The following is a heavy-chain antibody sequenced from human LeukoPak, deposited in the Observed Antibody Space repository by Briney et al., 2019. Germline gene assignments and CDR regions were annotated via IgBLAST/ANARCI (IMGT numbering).Heavy chain of an antibody. J-gene: IGHJ4*02. D-gene: IGHD3-10*01. CDR2: IKQDGSEK. Sequence: GGSLRLSCAASGFTFSTYCMSWVRQAPGKGLEWVAYIKQDGSEKYYVDSVKGRFTISRDNAKNSLYLQINSLRAEDTAVYYCAKRDGSLDYWGQGTLVTVSS. V-gene: IGHV3-7*01. CDR3: AKRDGSLDY. CDR1: GFTFSTYC.